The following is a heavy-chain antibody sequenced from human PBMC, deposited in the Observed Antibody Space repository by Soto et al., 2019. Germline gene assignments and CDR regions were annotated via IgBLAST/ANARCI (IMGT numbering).Heavy chain of an antibody. CDR3: AKDAGNEESLFDY. CDR2: VNNDGRNT. Sequence: PGGSLRLSCEASGFTFSDFGMSWVRQIPGKGLEWVSTVNNDGRNTHYADSVEGRFTISRDNSKNTLYLQMGSLRAEDTAIYYCAKDAGNEESLFDYWGQGTLVTVPQ. CDR1: GFTFSDFG. V-gene: IGHV3-23*01. J-gene: IGHJ4*02.